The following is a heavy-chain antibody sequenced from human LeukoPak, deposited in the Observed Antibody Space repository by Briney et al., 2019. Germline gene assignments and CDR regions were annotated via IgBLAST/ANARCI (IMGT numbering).Heavy chain of an antibody. J-gene: IGHJ4*02. CDR1: GGSVSSYY. Sequence: SETLSLTCTVSGGSVSSYYWSWIRQPAGKGLEWIGRIYTSGSTNYNPSLKSRVTMSVDTSKNQFSLKLSSVTAADTAVYYCARGDPAAGQNAAGSDYWGQGTLVTVSS. V-gene: IGHV4-4*07. CDR2: IYTSGST. CDR3: ARGDPAAGQNAAGSDY. D-gene: IGHD6-13*01.